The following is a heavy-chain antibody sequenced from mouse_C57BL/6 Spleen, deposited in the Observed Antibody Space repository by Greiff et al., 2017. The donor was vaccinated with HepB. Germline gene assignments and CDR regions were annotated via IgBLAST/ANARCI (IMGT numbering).Heavy chain of an antibody. CDR1: GFTFSSYT. Sequence: DVQLVESGGGLVKPGGSLKLSCAASGFTFSSYTMSWVRQTPEKRLEWVATISGGGGNTYYPDSVKGRFTISRDNAKNTLYLQMSSLRSEDTALYYCAREGIIFYSNYGYFDVWGTGTTVTVSS. CDR2: ISGGGGNT. V-gene: IGHV5-9*01. J-gene: IGHJ1*03. D-gene: IGHD2-5*01. CDR3: AREGIIFYSNYGYFDV.